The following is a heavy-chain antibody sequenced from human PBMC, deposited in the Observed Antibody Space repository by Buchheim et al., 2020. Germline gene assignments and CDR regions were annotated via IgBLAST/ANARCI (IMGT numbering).Heavy chain of an antibody. CDR3: ARDLGYSSIGNWFDP. D-gene: IGHD6-13*01. Sequence: EVQLLESGGDLVQPGGSLRLSCAASGFTFNNYAMTWVRQAPGKRLEWVSTISGSGTSTYYADSVKGRFTISRDNAKNSLYLQMNSLRAEDTAVYYCARDLGYSSIGNWFDPWGQGTL. CDR2: ISGSGTST. V-gene: IGHV3-23*01. J-gene: IGHJ5*02. CDR1: GFTFNNYA.